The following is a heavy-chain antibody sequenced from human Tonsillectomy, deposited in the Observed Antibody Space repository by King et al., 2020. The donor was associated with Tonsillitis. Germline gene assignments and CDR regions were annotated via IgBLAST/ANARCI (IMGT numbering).Heavy chain of an antibody. CDR3: AREWPD. V-gene: IGHV3-21*01. J-gene: IGHJ4*02. Sequence: VKLVESGGGLVKPGGSLRLSCAASGFTFSSYNMNWVRQAPGNGLEWLSSISSSSEYIYYADSVKGRFTISRDDANNSLYLQMNSLRAEDTAVYYCAREWPDWGQGTLVTVSS. D-gene: IGHD5-24*01. CDR2: ISSSSEYI. CDR1: GFTFSSYN.